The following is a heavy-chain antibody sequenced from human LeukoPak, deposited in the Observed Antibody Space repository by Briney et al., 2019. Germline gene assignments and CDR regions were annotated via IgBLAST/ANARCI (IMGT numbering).Heavy chain of an antibody. Sequence: PSETLSLTCAVYGGSFSGYYWSWIRQPPGKGLEWIGEINHSGSTNYNPSLKCRVTISVDTSKNQFSLKLSSVTAADTAVYYCARSARYYYDSSGYDYWGQGTLVTVSS. D-gene: IGHD3-22*01. CDR2: INHSGST. V-gene: IGHV4-34*01. CDR3: ARSARYYYDSSGYDY. CDR1: GGSFSGYY. J-gene: IGHJ4*02.